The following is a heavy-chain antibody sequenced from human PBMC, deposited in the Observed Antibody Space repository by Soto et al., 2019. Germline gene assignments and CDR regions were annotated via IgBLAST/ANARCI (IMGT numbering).Heavy chain of an antibody. CDR2: IYYSGST. CDR3: ASHGGYYYDSSGYSFDY. D-gene: IGHD3-22*01. J-gene: IGHJ4*02. V-gene: IGHV4-39*01. CDR1: GGSISSSSYY. Sequence: PSETLSLTCTVSGGSISSSSYYWGWIRQPPGKGLEWIGGIYYSGSTYYNPSLKSRVTISVDTSKNQFSLKLSSVTAADTAVYYCASHGGYYYDSSGYSFDYWGQGTLVTVSS.